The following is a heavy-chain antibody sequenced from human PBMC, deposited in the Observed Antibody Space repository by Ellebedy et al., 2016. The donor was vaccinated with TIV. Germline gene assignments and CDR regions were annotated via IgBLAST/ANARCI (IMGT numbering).Heavy chain of an antibody. D-gene: IGHD5-18*01. CDR3: ARVDTAMVTSRAFDI. CDR1: GYTFTSYA. J-gene: IGHJ3*02. V-gene: IGHV7-4-1*02. CDR2: INTNTGNP. Sequence: ASVKVSCKASGYTFTSYAMNWVRQAPGQGLEWMGWINTNTGNPTYAQGFTGRFVFSLDTSVSTAYLQISSLKAEDTAVYYCARVDTAMVTSRAFDIWGQGTMVTVSS.